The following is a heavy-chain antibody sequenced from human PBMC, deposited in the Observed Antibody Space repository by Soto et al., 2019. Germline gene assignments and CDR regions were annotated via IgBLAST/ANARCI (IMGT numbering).Heavy chain of an antibody. J-gene: IGHJ6*02. V-gene: IGHV3-21*01. Sequence: EVQLVESGGGLVKPGGSLRLSCAASGFTFGTYTMNWVRQAPGKGLEWVSSIGTSSSYIHYADSVRGRFTISRDNAKDALYLQMSSLRAEDTAVYYCARVMCGDCSTYYYYSMDVWGQGTTVTVSS. CDR1: GFTFGTYT. CDR3: ARVMCGDCSTYYYYSMDV. D-gene: IGHD2-21*02. CDR2: IGTSSSYI.